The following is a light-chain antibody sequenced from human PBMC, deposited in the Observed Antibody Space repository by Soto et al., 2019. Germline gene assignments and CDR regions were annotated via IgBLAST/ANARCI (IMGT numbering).Light chain of an antibody. CDR1: QTISSW. Sequence: DIQMTQSPSTLSGSVGDRVTITCRASQTISSWLAWYQQKPGKAPKLLIYKASTLKSGVPSRFSGSGSRTEFTLTISSLQSEDFAVYYCQQYNNWPRTFGQGTKVEIK. J-gene: IGKJ1*01. CDR2: KAS. CDR3: QQYNNWPRT. V-gene: IGKV1-5*03.